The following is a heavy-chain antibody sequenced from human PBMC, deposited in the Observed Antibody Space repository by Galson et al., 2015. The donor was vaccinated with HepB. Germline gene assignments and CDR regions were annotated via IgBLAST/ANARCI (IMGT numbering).Heavy chain of an antibody. Sequence: SLRLSCAASGFTVSSDYMSWVRQAPGKGLEWVSVIYSGGSTYYADSVKGRFTISRDNSKNTLYLQMNSLRAEDTAVYYCARDTEGAVDYWGQGTLVTVSS. CDR1: GFTVSSDY. V-gene: IGHV3-66*02. CDR2: IYSGGST. D-gene: IGHD1-26*01. J-gene: IGHJ4*02. CDR3: ARDTEGAVDY.